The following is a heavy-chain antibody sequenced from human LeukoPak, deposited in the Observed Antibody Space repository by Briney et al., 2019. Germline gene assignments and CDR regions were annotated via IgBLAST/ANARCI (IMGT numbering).Heavy chain of an antibody. Sequence: GGSLRLSCAASGFTFSDYYMSWIRQAPGKGLEWVSYISSSGSTIYYADSVKGRFTISRDNAKNSLYLQMNSLGAEDTAVYYCARAPFGDFWSGYLPGWFDPWGQGTLVTVSS. CDR3: ARAPFGDFWSGYLPGWFDP. D-gene: IGHD3-3*01. CDR2: ISSSGSTI. CDR1: GFTFSDYY. V-gene: IGHV3-11*04. J-gene: IGHJ5*02.